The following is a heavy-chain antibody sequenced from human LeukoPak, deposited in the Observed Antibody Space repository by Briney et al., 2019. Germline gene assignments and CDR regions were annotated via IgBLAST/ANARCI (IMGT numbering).Heavy chain of an antibody. Sequence: GGSLRLSCAASGFTFSSYSMNWVRQAPGKGLEWVSSISSSSSYIYYADSVKGRSTISRDNAKNSLYLQMNSLRAEDTAVYYCARDGDLKGTVTTRWFDPWGQGTLVTVSS. J-gene: IGHJ5*02. CDR3: ARDGDLKGTVTTRWFDP. CDR1: GFTFSSYS. CDR2: ISSSSSYI. V-gene: IGHV3-21*01. D-gene: IGHD4-17*01.